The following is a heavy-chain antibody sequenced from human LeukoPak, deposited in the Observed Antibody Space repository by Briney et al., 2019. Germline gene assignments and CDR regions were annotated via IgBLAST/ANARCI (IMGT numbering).Heavy chain of an antibody. D-gene: IGHD3-3*01. J-gene: IGHJ6*02. Sequence: PSETLSLTCTVSGGSISSGGYYWSWIRQYPEKGLEWIGYIYHSGSTYYNPSLQSRVSISLDMSRNQFSLKLTSVTAADTAVYYCARDLRAVDYDFWTRPLYYGMDVWGQGTTVTVSS. CDR1: GGSISSGGYY. CDR2: IYHSGST. V-gene: IGHV4-31*03. CDR3: ARDLRAVDYDFWTRPLYYGMDV.